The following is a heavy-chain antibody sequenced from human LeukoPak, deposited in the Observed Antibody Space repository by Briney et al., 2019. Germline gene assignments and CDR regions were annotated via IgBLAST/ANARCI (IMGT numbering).Heavy chain of an antibody. V-gene: IGHV4-61*08. CDR2: IYYSGGT. D-gene: IGHD7-27*01. CDR1: GGSITYGGYY. J-gene: IGHJ6*02. CDR3: ARALGYYYYYGMDV. Sequence: SQTLSLTCTVSGGSITYGGYYWSWIRQPPGKGLEWIGYIYYSGGTNYNPSLKSRVTISVDASKNQFSLKLSSVTAADTAVYYCARALGYYYYYGMDVWGQGTTVTVSS.